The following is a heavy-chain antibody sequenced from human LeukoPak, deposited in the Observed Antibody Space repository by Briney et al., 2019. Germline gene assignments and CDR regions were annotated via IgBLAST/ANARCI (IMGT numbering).Heavy chain of an antibody. CDR1: GGSISSYY. CDR3: ARLAGMAAAAPDWVDP. J-gene: IGHJ5*02. CDR2: IYYSGST. V-gene: IGHV4-59*08. Sequence: SETLSLTCTVSGGSISSYYWSWIRQPPGKGLEWIGYIYYSGSTNYNPSLKSRVTISVDTSKNQFSLKLSSVTAADTAVYYCARLAGMAAAAPDWVDPWGQGTLVTVSS. D-gene: IGHD6-13*01.